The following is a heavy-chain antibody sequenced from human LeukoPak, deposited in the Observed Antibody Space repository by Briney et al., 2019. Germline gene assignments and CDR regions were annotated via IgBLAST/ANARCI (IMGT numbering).Heavy chain of an antibody. D-gene: IGHD4-11*01. CDR2: ISSSSSYI. J-gene: IGHJ4*02. Sequence: GGSLRLSCAASGFTFSSYSMNWVRQAPGKGLEWVSSISSSSSYIYYADSVRGRFTISRDNAKNSLYLQMNSLRAEDTAVYYCARGTPTTRDFDYWGQGTLVTVSS. V-gene: IGHV3-21*01. CDR1: GFTFSSYS. CDR3: ARGTPTTRDFDY.